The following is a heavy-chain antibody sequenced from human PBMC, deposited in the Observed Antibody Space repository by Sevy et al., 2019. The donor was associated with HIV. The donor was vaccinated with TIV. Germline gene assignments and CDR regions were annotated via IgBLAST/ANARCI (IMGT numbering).Heavy chain of an antibody. J-gene: IGHJ3*02. CDR1: GGSISSSSYY. Sequence: SETLSITCTVSGGSISSSSYYWGWIRQPPGKGLEWIGSIYYSGSTYYNPSLKSRVTISVDTSKNQFSLKLSSVTAADTAVYYCARGYWEETFDIWGQGTMVTVSS. CDR3: ARGYWEETFDI. V-gene: IGHV4-39*01. D-gene: IGHD2-8*02. CDR2: IYYSGST.